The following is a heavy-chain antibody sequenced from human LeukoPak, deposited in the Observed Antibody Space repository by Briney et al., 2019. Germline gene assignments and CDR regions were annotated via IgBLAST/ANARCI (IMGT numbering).Heavy chain of an antibody. CDR2: ISSSSSYI. Sequence: PGGSLRLSCAASGSTFSSYWMHWVRQAPGKGLEWVSSISSSSSYIYYADSVKGRFTISRDNAKNSLYLQMNSLRAGDTAVYYCARDLGYPVVPAAIYPGAFDIWGQGTMVTVSS. V-gene: IGHV3-21*01. CDR1: GSTFSSYW. J-gene: IGHJ3*02. CDR3: ARDLGYPVVPAAIYPGAFDI. D-gene: IGHD2-2*02.